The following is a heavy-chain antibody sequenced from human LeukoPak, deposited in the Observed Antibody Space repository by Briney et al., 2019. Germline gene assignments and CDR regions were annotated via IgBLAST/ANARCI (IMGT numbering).Heavy chain of an antibody. CDR2: ISSGSSAI. CDR3: TRRYCTDGVCPFEY. J-gene: IGHJ4*02. CDR1: GFTFSSYS. V-gene: IGHV3-21*01. Sequence: PGGSLRLSCAASGFTFSSYSMNWVRQAPGKGLEWVSSISSGSSAIYYADSVKGRITISRDNAENSLFLQMNSLRAEDTAVYYCTRRYCTDGVCPFEYWGQGTLVTVSS. D-gene: IGHD2-8*01.